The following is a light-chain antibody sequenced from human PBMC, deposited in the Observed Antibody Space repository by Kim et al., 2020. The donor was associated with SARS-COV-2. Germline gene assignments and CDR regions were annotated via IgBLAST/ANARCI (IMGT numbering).Light chain of an antibody. J-gene: IGKJ2*01. Sequence: GNRLTDLGGEQEGYSNWLPWYQQKRGSAPTPLICAVASWKWGVQSRFSGSVSGTDSSLTISSPHPEDFATYYSQQYITYPNTFGQGTNLEIK. CDR3: QQYITYPNT. V-gene: IGKV1D-16*02. CDR2: AVA. CDR1: EGYSNW.